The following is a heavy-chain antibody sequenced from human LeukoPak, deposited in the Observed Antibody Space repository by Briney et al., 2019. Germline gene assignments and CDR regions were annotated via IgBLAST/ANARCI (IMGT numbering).Heavy chain of an antibody. D-gene: IGHD4-17*01. CDR3: AREPVAQHYGDTANAYPL. CDR2: IHHDGRT. J-gene: IGHJ3*01. CDR1: RGSQLGHH. V-gene: IGHV4-34*01. Sequence: SETLALTRPVYRGSQLGHHRTGIRQSPGKGLEWIGDIHHDGRTKYSPSLKSRVSILLDTSKNEVYLRPTPVTAADTALYFCAREPVAQHYGDTANAYPLGGQRTMVIVSS.